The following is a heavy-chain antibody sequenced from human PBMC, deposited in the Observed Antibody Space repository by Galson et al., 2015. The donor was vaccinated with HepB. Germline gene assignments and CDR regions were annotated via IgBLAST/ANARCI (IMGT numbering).Heavy chain of an antibody. CDR2: IWYDGSNK. D-gene: IGHD3-22*01. J-gene: IGHJ4*02. CDR3: AREEVEYYYDSSGYYPDY. Sequence: SLRLSCAASGFSFSNYGMHWVRQAPGKGLEWVAVIWYDGSNKYYADSVKGRFTISRDNSKNTLYLQMNRLRAEDTAVYYCAREEVEYYYDSSGYYPDYWSQGTLVTVAS. V-gene: IGHV3-33*01. CDR1: GFSFSNYG.